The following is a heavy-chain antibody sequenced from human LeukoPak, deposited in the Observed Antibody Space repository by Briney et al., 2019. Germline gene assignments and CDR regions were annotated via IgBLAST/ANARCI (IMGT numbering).Heavy chain of an antibody. CDR1: GYSFTSYW. CDR3: ARVDCSSTSCYAHGNWFDP. D-gene: IGHD2-2*01. CDR2: IYPGDSDT. Sequence: GESLKISCKGSGYSFTSYWIGWVRQMPGKGLEWMGIIYPGDSDTGYSPSFQGQVTISADKSISTAYLQWSSLKASDTAMYYCARVDCSSTSCYAHGNWFDPWGQGTLVTVSS. J-gene: IGHJ5*02. V-gene: IGHV5-51*01.